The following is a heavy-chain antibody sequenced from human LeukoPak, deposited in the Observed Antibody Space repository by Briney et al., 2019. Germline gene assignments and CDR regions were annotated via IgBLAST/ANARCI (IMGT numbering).Heavy chain of an antibody. J-gene: IGHJ5*02. CDR3: ARDQNH. Sequence: PSETLSLTCIVSGYSISSDYYWGWIRQPPGKGLEWIGYIYYSGSTNYNPSLKSRVTISVDTSKNQFSLKLSSVTAADTAVYYCARDQNHWGQGTLVTVSS. CDR2: IYYSGST. CDR1: GYSISSDYY. V-gene: IGHV4-61*01.